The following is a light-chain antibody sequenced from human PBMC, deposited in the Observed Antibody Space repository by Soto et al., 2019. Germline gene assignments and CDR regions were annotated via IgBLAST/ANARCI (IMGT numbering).Light chain of an antibody. Sequence: ENVLTQSPGTLSLSPGERATLSCRASQSVTSNYLAWYQQKPGQAPSLLIYGTSSRATGIPDRFSGSGSGTDFTLTISRLEPDDIAVYYCQQYDSSHLTFGGGTKVEIK. CDR3: QQYDSSHLT. V-gene: IGKV3-20*01. CDR1: QSVTSNY. J-gene: IGKJ4*01. CDR2: GTS.